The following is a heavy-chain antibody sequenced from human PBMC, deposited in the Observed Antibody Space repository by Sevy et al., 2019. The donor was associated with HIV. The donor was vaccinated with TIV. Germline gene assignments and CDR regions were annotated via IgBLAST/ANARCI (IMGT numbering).Heavy chain of an antibody. J-gene: IGHJ4*02. CDR1: GFTFSKYW. Sequence: GGSLRLACAASGFTFSKYWMSWVRQAPGKGLEWVANINHDGSEKYYVDSVKGRFTISRDNGKNSLYLQMNSLRAEDTAVYYCARETGSSHFDYWDQGTLVTVSS. CDR2: INHDGSEK. V-gene: IGHV3-7*01. CDR3: ARETGSSHFDY. D-gene: IGHD3-10*01.